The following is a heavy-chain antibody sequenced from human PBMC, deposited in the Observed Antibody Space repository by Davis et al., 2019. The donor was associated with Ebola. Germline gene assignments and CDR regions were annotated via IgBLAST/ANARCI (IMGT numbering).Heavy chain of an antibody. D-gene: IGHD1-26*01. V-gene: IGHV1-18*04. Sequence: ASVKVSCKASGYTFTSYGISWVRQAPGQGLEWMGWISAYNGNTNYAQKLQGRVTMTTDTSTSTAYMELRSLRSDDTAVYYCARDGVVGGSYSYYYYYYMDVWGKGTTVTVSS. CDR3: ARDGVVGGSYSYYYYYYMDV. CDR2: ISAYNGNT. J-gene: IGHJ6*03. CDR1: GYTFTSYG.